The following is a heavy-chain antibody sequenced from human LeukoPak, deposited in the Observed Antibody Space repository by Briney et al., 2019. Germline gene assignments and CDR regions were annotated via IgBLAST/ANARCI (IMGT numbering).Heavy chain of an antibody. J-gene: IGHJ5*02. CDR1: GGTFSSYA. CDR2: IIPIFGTA. D-gene: IGHD3-3*01. V-gene: IGHV1-69*01. Sequence: SVKVSCKASGGTFSSYAISWVRQAPGQGLGWMGGIIPIFGTANYAQKFQGRVTITADESTSTAYMELSSLRSEDTAVYYCARVTLYDFWSGYYNWFDPWRHGTLVTVSS. CDR3: ARVTLYDFWSGYYNWFDP.